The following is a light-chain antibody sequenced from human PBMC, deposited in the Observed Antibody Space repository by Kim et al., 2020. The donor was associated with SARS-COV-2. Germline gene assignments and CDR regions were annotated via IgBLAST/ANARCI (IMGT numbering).Light chain of an antibody. Sequence: SYELTQPPSVSEAPGKTARMTCEGTYIGHKSVQWYQQRPGQAPVLVIYYDTDRPSGISDRFSGSNSGDTATLTIRRVEAGDEADYFCQVWDSTSDQLVFGGGTQLTVL. CDR1: YIGHKS. J-gene: IGLJ3*02. CDR2: YDT. V-gene: IGLV3-21*04. CDR3: QVWDSTSDQLV.